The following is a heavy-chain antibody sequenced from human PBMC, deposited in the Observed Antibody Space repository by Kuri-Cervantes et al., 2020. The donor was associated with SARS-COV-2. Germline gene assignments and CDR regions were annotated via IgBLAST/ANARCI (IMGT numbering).Heavy chain of an antibody. CDR3: ARDGVKDDYGFSSY. V-gene: IGHV3-30*03. CDR2: ISYDGSNK. D-gene: IGHD4-17*01. Sequence: GGSLRLSCAASGFTLSSYGMQWVRQAPGKGLEWVAVISYDGSNKYYAHSVKGRFTISRDNAKNSLYLQMNSLRDEDTAVYYCARDGVKDDYGFSSYWGQGTLVTVSS. CDR1: GFTLSSYG. J-gene: IGHJ4*02.